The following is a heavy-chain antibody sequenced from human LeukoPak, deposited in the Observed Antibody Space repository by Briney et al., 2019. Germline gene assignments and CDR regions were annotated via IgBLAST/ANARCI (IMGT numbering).Heavy chain of an antibody. CDR3: ARQGPGVVMDY. J-gene: IGHJ4*02. D-gene: IGHD3-3*01. CDR1: GYSFTSHW. Sequence: PGESLKISCKASGYSFTSHWIGWVRQMPGKGLEWMMIINPADSDTRYSPSFQGQVTISVDKSITTAYLQWSSLKASDTAMYYCARQGPGVVMDYWGQGTLVTVSS. CDR2: INPADSDT. V-gene: IGHV5-51*01.